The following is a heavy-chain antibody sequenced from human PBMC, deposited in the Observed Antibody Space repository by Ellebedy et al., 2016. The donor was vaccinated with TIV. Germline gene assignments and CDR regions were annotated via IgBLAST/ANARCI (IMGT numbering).Heavy chain of an antibody. Sequence: PGESLKISCAASGFTFSSYTMNWVRQAPGKGLEWVSSISGSSTYIYYADSVKGRFPISRDNAKNSLYLQMNSLRAEDTAVYYCARKIPAPTTVPPNWYFDLWGRGTLVTVSS. CDR3: ARKIPAPTTVPPNWYFDL. D-gene: IGHD4-17*01. CDR1: GFTFSSYT. CDR2: ISGSSTYI. J-gene: IGHJ2*01. V-gene: IGHV3-21*01.